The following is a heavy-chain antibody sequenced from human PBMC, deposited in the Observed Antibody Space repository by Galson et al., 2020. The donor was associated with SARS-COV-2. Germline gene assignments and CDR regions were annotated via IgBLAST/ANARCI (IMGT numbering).Heavy chain of an antibody. CDR2: MSYDGTDK. CDR1: GFNFNMFG. V-gene: IGHV3-33*05. Sequence: GGSLRLSCVGSGFNFNMFGFHWVRQAPGKGLEWLAVMSYDGTDKGHAESVKGRFTISRDRSRDVLYLQMNDLRVEDTAVYYCARDDILTGRCDYWGQGTVVTVSS. J-gene: IGHJ4*02. CDR3: ARDDILTGRCDY. D-gene: IGHD3-9*01.